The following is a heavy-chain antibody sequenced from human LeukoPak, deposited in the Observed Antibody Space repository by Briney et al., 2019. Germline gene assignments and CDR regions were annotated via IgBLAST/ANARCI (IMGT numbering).Heavy chain of an antibody. D-gene: IGHD3-22*01. Sequence: PSETLSLTCTVSGGSISSSSYYWGWIRQPPGKGLEWIGSIYYSGSTYYNPSLKSRVTISVDTSKNQFSLKLSSVTAADTAVYYCARWGVGYYYDSSGYLDYWGQGTLVTVSS. CDR1: GGSISSSSYY. V-gene: IGHV4-39*07. CDR3: ARWGVGYYYDSSGYLDY. CDR2: IYYSGST. J-gene: IGHJ4*02.